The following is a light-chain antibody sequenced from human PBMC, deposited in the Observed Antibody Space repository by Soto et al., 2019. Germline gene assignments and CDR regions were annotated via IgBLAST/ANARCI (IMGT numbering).Light chain of an antibody. J-gene: IGLJ2*01. Sequence: QSALTQPPSASGSPGQSVTISCTGTSSDVGGYDYVSWFQQHPGKAPKLMIYEVTKRPSGVPDRFSASKSGNTASLTVSGLQAEDEADYYCSSYAGNNNRVFGGGTQLTVL. CDR3: SSYAGNNNRV. CDR1: SSDVGGYDY. V-gene: IGLV2-8*01. CDR2: EVT.